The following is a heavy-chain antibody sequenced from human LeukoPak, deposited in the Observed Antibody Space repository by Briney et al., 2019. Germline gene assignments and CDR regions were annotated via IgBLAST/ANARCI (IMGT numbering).Heavy chain of an antibody. Sequence: PGRSLRLSCAASGFTFSSYGMHWVRQAPGKGLEWVTDIRCDGSNKVYAVCVKGPFTIYRDTSKNSMYLQMNRLRAEEMAVYYCTRANDYFDYWGQGTLVTVSS. J-gene: IGHJ4*02. CDR3: TRANDYFDY. V-gene: IGHV3-33*01. CDR1: GFTFSSYG. CDR2: IRCDGSNK.